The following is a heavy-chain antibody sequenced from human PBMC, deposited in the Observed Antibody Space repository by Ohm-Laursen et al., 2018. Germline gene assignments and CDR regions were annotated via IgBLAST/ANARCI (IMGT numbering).Heavy chain of an antibody. D-gene: IGHD1-26*01. J-gene: IGHJ5*02. CDR2: IYSSGTT. CDR1: GGSVSSFY. CDR3: ARGYSATYGRLNP. V-gene: IGHV4-4*07. Sequence: SETLSLTWTVSGGSVSSFYWSWIRQPAGKGLEWIGHIYSSGTTNYNPSLKSRVTMSVDTSKKQFSLKLNSVTAADAAIYYCARGYSATYGRLNPWGQGTLVTVSS.